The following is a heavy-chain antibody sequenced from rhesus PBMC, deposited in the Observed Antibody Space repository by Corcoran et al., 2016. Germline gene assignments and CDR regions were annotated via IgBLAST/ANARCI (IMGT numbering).Heavy chain of an antibody. CDR2: IYGGSGCT. CDR3: ARVDTAGTGWDY. Sequence: QVQLQESGPGVVKPSETLSLTCAVSGGSISGYYLWSWIRQPPGKGLEWIGYIYGGSGCTSYNPSLKSRVIISIDTSKNQFSLKLSSVTAADTAVYYCARVDTAGTGWDYWGQGVLVTVSS. J-gene: IGHJ4*01. D-gene: IGHD5-24*01. CDR1: GGSISGYYL. V-gene: IGHV4-106*01.